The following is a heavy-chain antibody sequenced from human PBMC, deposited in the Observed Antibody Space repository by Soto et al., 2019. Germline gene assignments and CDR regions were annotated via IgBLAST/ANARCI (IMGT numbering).Heavy chain of an antibody. CDR1: GYTIRTGFN. CDR3: ARDWGTSCYHSGS. CDR2: IYHSGIT. Sequence: SETRSLTCAVSGYTIRTGFNWAWIRPPPGKGLEWIGSIYHSGITYYNLSLKSRVTISSYASKNQISLKLSSVTAADTALYYCARDWGTSCYHSGSWGHGTLLTVS. D-gene: IGHD2-15*01. V-gene: IGHV4-38-2*02. J-gene: IGHJ5*01.